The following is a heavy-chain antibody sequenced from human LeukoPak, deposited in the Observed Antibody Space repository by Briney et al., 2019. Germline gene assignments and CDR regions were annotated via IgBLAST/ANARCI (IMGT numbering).Heavy chain of an antibody. J-gene: IGHJ4*02. CDR1: GFTFSSYA. CDR2: ISYDGSNK. D-gene: IGHD2-21*02. CDR3: ARDGGPYCGGDFSPDY. Sequence: RGSLRLSCAASGFTFSSYAMRWVRQAPGKGLEWVAAISYDGSNKYYADSVKGRFTISRDNSKNTLYLQMNSLRAEDTAVYYCARDGGPYCGGDFSPDYWGQGTLVTVSS. V-gene: IGHV3-30*04.